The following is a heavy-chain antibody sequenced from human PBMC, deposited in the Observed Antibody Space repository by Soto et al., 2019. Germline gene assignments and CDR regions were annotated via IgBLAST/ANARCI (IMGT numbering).Heavy chain of an antibody. J-gene: IGHJ4*02. V-gene: IGHV2-5*02. CDR2: IYWDDDK. CDR1: GFSLSTSGVG. Sequence: SGPTLVNPTQTLTLTCTFSGFSLSTSGVGVDWLRQSPGRAPEWLALIYWDDDKRYSPSLKSRLTITKDTSKNQVVLTMANLDPADTATYYCAHRVLRTVFGLVTTTAIYFDFWGQGTPVTVSS. CDR3: AHRVLRTVFGLVTTTAIYFDF. D-gene: IGHD3-3*01.